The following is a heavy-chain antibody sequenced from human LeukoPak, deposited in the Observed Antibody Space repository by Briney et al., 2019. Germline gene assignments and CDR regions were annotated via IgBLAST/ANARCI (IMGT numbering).Heavy chain of an antibody. V-gene: IGHV1-2*02. J-gene: IGHJ5*02. D-gene: IGHD4-23*01. CDR3: ARESGGNSVVWFDP. CDR1: GYTFTSYA. CDR2: INPNSGGT. Sequence: ASVKVSCKASGYTFTSYAMNWVRQAPGQGLEWMGWINPNSGGTNYAQKFQGRVTMTRDTSISTAYMELSRLRSDDTAVYYCARESGGNSVVWFDPWGQGTLVTVSS.